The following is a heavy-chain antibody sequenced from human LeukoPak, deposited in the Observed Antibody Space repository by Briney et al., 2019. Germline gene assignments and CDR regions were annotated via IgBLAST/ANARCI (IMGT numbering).Heavy chain of an antibody. V-gene: IGHV3-21*01. J-gene: IGHJ3*02. CDR3: ASSGSYYSLDAFDI. CDR2: ISSSSSYI. Sequence: GGSLRLSRAASGFTFSSYAMSWVRQAPGKGLEWVSSISSSSSYIYYADSVKGRFTISRDNAKNSLYLQMNSLRAEDTAVYYCASSGSYYSLDAFDIWGQGTMVTVSS. CDR1: GFTFSSYA. D-gene: IGHD1-26*01.